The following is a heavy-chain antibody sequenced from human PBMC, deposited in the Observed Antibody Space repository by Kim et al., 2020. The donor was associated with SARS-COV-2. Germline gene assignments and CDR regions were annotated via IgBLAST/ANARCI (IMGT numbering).Heavy chain of an antibody. CDR3: ARGKDGAAAGYYYYYGMDV. Sequence: GGSLRLSCAASGFTVSSNYMSWVRQAPGKGLEWVSVIYSGGSTYYADSVKGRFTISRDNSKNTLYLQMNSLRAEDTAVYYCARGKDGAAAGYYYYYGMDVWGQGTTVTVSS. CDR2: IYSGGST. D-gene: IGHD6-13*01. V-gene: IGHV3-53*01. J-gene: IGHJ6*02. CDR1: GFTVSSNY.